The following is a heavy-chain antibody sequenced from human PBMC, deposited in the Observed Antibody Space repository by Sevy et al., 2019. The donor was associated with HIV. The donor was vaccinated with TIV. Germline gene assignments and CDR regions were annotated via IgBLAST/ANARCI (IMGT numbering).Heavy chain of an antibody. Sequence: ETLSLTCTVSGGSINGYYWSWIRQPPGKGLEYIGYIYYSGTTGYSPSLKSRVTISVDTSKNQFSLKLSSVTAADTAVYYCARDGGAYDYFDLWGQGTLVTVSS. CDR2: IYYSGTT. CDR1: GGSINGYY. CDR3: ARDGGAYDYFDL. V-gene: IGHV4-59*01. D-gene: IGHD5-12*01. J-gene: IGHJ4*02.